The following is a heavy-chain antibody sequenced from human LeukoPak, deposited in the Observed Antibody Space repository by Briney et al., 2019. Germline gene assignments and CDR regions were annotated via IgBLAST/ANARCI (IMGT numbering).Heavy chain of an antibody. J-gene: IGHJ6*03. CDR1: GGSISSSSYY. CDR2: IYYSGST. D-gene: IGHD3-16*01. CDR3: ARETSQKGAHYMDV. V-gene: IGHV4-39*07. Sequence: ASETLSLTCTVSGGSISSSSYYWDWIRQPPGKGLEWIGSIYYSGSTNYNPSLKSRVTISVDTSKNQFSLKLRSVTAADTAVYYCARETSQKGAHYMDVWGKGTTVTISS.